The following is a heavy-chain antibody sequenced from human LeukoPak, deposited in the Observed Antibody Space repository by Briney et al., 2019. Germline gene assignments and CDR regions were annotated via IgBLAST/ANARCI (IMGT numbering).Heavy chain of an antibody. CDR2: INPSGGST. J-gene: IGHJ3*02. D-gene: IGHD3-22*01. V-gene: IGHV1-46*01. Sequence: ASVKVSCKASGYTFTSYYMHWVRQPPGQGLEWMGIINPSGGSTSYAQKFQGKVTMTRDTSTSTVYMELSSLRSEDTAVYYCARDRISHSSGYQDASADAFDIWGQGTMVTVSS. CDR3: ARDRISHSSGYQDASADAFDI. CDR1: GYTFTSYY.